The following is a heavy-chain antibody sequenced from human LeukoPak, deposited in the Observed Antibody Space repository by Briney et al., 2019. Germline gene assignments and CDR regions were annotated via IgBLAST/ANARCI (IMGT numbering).Heavy chain of an antibody. D-gene: IGHD3-22*01. CDR2: ISYGGSNK. J-gene: IGHJ4*02. CDR1: GFTFSSYA. V-gene: IGHV3-30*04. Sequence: PGGSLRLSCAASGFTFSSYAMHWVRQAPGKGLEWVAVISYGGSNKYYADSVKGRFTISRDNSKNTLYLQMSSLRAEDTAVYYCARGTYYYDSSGSVGDYWGQGTLVTVSS. CDR3: ARGTYYYDSSGSVGDY.